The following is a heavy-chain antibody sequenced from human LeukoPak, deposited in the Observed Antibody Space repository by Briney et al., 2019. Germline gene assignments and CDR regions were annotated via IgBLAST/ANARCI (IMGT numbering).Heavy chain of an antibody. CDR1: GFIFTNYW. V-gene: IGHV3-7*01. Sequence: GGSLRLSCAASGFIFTNYWMTWVRQAPGKGLEWVANIMKDGGDKYYVDSVKGRFTISRDNAKNSVYLQMNSLRAEDTAVYYCVRDRDYYVFDLWGQGTLVTVPS. J-gene: IGHJ4*02. CDR3: VRDRDYYVFDL. D-gene: IGHD3-10*02. CDR2: IMKDGGDK.